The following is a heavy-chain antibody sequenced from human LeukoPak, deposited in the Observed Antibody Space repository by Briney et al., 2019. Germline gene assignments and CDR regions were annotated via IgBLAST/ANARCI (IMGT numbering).Heavy chain of an antibody. CDR1: GYTFTGYY. J-gene: IGHJ5*02. V-gene: IGHV1-2*02. CDR2: MNPNSGGT. Sequence: ASVKVSCNASGYTFTGYYMHWVRQAPGQGLEWMGWMNPNSGGTNYAQKFQGRVTMTRDTSISTAYMELSSLRSDDTAMYYCARMWSTATSGWNWFDPWGQGTLVTVSS. CDR3: ARMWSTATSGWNWFDP. D-gene: IGHD6-13*01.